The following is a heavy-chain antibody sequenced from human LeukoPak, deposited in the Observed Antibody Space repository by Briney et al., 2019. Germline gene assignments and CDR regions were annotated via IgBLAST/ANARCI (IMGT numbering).Heavy chain of an antibody. V-gene: IGHV3-53*01. Sequence: GGSLRLSCAASGFTVSSNYMSWVRQAPGKGLEWVSVIYSGGSTYYIDSVKGRFTTSRDYSRNTLYLQMNSLRVEDTAVYYCARGIGTSLVTAVPGDYWGQGTLVTVSS. CDR2: IYSGGST. CDR1: GFTVSSNY. D-gene: IGHD2-21*02. CDR3: ARGIGTSLVTAVPGDY. J-gene: IGHJ4*02.